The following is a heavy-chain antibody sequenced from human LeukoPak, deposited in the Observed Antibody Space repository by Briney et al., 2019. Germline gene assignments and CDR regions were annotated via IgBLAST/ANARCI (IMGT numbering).Heavy chain of an antibody. Sequence: ASVKVSCKASGYTFTGYYMHWVRQAPGQGLEWMGWINPNSGGTNYAQKFQGWVTMTRDTSISTAYMELSRLRSDDTAVYYCAREELITMVRGVINYWGQGTLVTVSS. CDR1: GYTFTGYY. CDR3: AREELITMVRGVINY. D-gene: IGHD3-10*01. V-gene: IGHV1-2*04. CDR2: INPNSGGT. J-gene: IGHJ4*02.